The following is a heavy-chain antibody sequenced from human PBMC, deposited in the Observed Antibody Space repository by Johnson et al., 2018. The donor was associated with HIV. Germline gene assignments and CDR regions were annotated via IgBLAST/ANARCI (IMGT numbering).Heavy chain of an antibody. CDR3: AKGGLWFGESIDAFDI. CDR2: ISGSGGST. J-gene: IGHJ3*02. V-gene: IGHV3-23*04. D-gene: IGHD3-10*01. Sequence: VQLVESGGGLVQPGGSLKLSCAASGFNFSGSAMHWVRQAPGKGLEWVSAISGSGGSTYYADSVKGRFTISRDNSKNTLYLQMNSLRAEDTAVYYCAKGGLWFGESIDAFDIWGQGTMVTVSS. CDR1: GFNFSGSA.